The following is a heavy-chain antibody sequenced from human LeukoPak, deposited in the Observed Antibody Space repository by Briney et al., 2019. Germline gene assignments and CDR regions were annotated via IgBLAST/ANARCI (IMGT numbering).Heavy chain of an antibody. Sequence: GGSLRLSCAASGFTFSNCVMSWVRQAPGKGLEWVSTISTVGGGTYYADSVKGRFTISRDNSKNTLHLQMNSLRAEDTAVYYCAKGSAVADIYLDYWGQGTLVTVSS. J-gene: IGHJ4*02. V-gene: IGHV3-23*01. CDR2: ISTVGGGT. CDR3: AKGSAVADIYLDY. D-gene: IGHD6-19*01. CDR1: GFTFSNCV.